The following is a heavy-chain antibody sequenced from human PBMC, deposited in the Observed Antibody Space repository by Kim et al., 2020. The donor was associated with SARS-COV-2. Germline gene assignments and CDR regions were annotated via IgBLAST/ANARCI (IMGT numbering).Heavy chain of an antibody. Sequence: SETLSLTCTVSGGSVSSGSYYWSWIRQPPGKGLEWIGYIYYSGSTNYNPSLKSRVTISVDTSKNQFSLKLSSVTAADTAVYYCARDRGGDIVVVPADRLLSGMDVWGQGTTVTVSS. J-gene: IGHJ6*02. CDR2: IYYSGST. CDR3: ARDRGGDIVVVPADRLLSGMDV. CDR1: GGSVSSGSYY. D-gene: IGHD2-2*01. V-gene: IGHV4-61*01.